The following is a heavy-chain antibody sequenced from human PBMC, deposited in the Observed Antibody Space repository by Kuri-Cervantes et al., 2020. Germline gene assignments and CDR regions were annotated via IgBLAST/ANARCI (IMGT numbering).Heavy chain of an antibody. CDR2: ISSSGKSA. CDR3: ARARIEHIVVVVAAGGWFDP. CDR1: GFTFSTYG. D-gene: IGHD2-15*01. Sequence: GESLKISCATSGFTFSTYGMNWVRQAPGKGLEWVSAISSSGKSANYADSVKGRFTISRDNSKNTLYLQMNSLRAEDTAVYYCARARIEHIVVVVAAGGWFDPWGQGTLVTVSS. J-gene: IGHJ5*02. V-gene: IGHV3-23*01.